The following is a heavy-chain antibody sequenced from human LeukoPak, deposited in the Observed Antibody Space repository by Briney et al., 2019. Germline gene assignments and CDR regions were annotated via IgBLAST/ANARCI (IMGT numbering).Heavy chain of an antibody. D-gene: IGHD6-19*01. V-gene: IGHV4-34*01. CDR1: GGSFRGYY. Sequence: TPSETLSLTCAVYGGSFRGYYWSWIRQPPGKGLEWIGEINHSGSTNYNPSLKSRVTISVDTSKNQFSLKLSSVTAADTAVYYCASRNSGWYGGHDYWGQGTLVTVSS. CDR3: ASRNSGWYGGHDY. CDR2: INHSGST. J-gene: IGHJ4*02.